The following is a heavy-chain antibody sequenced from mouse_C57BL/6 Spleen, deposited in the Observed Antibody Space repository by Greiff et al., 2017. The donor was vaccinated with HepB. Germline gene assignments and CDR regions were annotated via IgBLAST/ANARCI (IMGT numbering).Heavy chain of an antibody. CDR2: INPNNGGT. CDR1: GYTFTDYN. Sequence: EVQLQQSGPELVKPGASVKMSCKASGYTFTDYNMHWVKQSHGKSLEWIGYINPNNGGTSYNQKFKGKATLTVNKSSSTAYMELRSLTSEDSAVYYCARGITTVLTETYWGQGTLVTVSA. V-gene: IGHV1-22*01. CDR3: ARGITTVLTETY. J-gene: IGHJ3*01. D-gene: IGHD1-1*01.